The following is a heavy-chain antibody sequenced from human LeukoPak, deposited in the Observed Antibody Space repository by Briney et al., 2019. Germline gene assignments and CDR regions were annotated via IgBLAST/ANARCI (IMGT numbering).Heavy chain of an antibody. CDR2: IIPIFGTA. V-gene: IGHV1-69*13. CDR1: GGTFSSYA. Sequence: GASVKVSCKASGGTFSSYAISWVRQAPGQGLEWMGGIIPIFGTANYAQKFQGRVTITADESTSTAYMELSSLRSEDTAVYYCARPYCSGGSCYRYYYYGMDVWGQGTTVTVSS. D-gene: IGHD2-15*01. J-gene: IGHJ6*02. CDR3: ARPYCSGGSCYRYYYYGMDV.